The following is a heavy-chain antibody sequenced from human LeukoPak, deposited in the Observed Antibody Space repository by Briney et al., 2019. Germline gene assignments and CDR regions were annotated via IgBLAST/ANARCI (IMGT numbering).Heavy chain of an antibody. CDR3: AKLHRNMWLSEGDAT. J-gene: IGHJ4*02. CDR1: GGSISSGGYY. V-gene: IGHV4-31*03. D-gene: IGHD3-16*01. Sequence: SETLSLTCTVSGGSISSGGYYWSWIRQHPGKGLEWIGYIYYSGSTYYNPSLKSRVTISVDTSKNQFSLKLSSVTAADTAIYYCAKLHRNMWLSEGDATWGQGALVTVSS. CDR2: IYYSGST.